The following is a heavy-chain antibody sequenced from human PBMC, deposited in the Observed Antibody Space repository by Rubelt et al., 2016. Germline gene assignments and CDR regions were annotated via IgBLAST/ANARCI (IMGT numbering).Heavy chain of an antibody. CDR1: GGSISSYS. J-gene: IGHJ4*02. Sequence: QVQLQESGPGLVKPSETLSLTCTVSGGSISSYSWSWIRQPPGKGLEWIGSIYYSGSTYYNPSLTSRVTISVDTSKNQFPLMLGSVTAQDTAVYYCARHDDRYCSNNAACGFDFWGQGTLVTVSS. D-gene: IGHD2-2*01. CDR3: ARHDDRYCSNNAACGFDF. CDR2: IYYSGST. V-gene: IGHV4-59*08.